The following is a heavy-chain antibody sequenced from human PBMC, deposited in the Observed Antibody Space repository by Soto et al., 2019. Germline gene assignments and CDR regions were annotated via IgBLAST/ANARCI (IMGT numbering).Heavy chain of an antibody. CDR3: ARDPXTSYFDSSGYYLYYFDY. CDR1: GYTFTSYG. D-gene: IGHD3-22*01. CDR2: ISAYNGNT. Sequence: ASVKVSCKASGYTFTSYGIGWVRQAPGQGLEWMGWISAYNGNTNYAQKLQGRVTMTTDTSTSTAYMELRSLRSDDTAVYYCARDPXTSYFDSSGYYLYYFDYWGQGTLVTVSS. J-gene: IGHJ4*02. V-gene: IGHV1-18*01.